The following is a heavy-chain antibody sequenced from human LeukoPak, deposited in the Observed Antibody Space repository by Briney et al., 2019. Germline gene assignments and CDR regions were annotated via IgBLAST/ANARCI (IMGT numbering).Heavy chain of an antibody. D-gene: IGHD2-2*01. V-gene: IGHV1-18*01. Sequence: GASVKVSCKASGYTFTSYGISWVRPAPGQGLAGMGWISAYNGNKNYAQKLQGRVTMTTDTTTSTAYMELRSLRSDDTAVDYCAREIGGSSVFSYYYYYMDVWGKGTTVTVSS. CDR3: AREIGGSSVFSYYYYYMDV. CDR1: GYTFTSYG. J-gene: IGHJ6*03. CDR2: ISAYNGNK.